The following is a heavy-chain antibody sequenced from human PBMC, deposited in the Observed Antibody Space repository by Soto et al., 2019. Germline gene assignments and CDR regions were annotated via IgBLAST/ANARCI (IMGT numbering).Heavy chain of an antibody. J-gene: IGHJ4*02. CDR3: ARGSSNWAYYYDF. Sequence: EVHLVESGGGLVQPGGSLRLSCAASGFTFSSYSLNWVRQAPGKGLEWVSYITSSGTTVYYADSVRGRFTISRDNAKHSLYLQMNSLRDDDTAVYYCARGSSNWAYYYDFWGPGTLVTVSS. D-gene: IGHD6-13*01. V-gene: IGHV3-48*02. CDR1: GFTFSSYS. CDR2: ITSSGTTV.